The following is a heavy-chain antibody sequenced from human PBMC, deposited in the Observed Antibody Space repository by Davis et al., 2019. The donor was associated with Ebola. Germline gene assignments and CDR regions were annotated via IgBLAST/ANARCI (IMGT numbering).Heavy chain of an antibody. D-gene: IGHD3-3*01. Sequence: SETLSLTCTVSGGSVSRGGYYWIWILQPPGKGLEWIGYIYYTGSTNYNPSLKSRVTISVDTSKNQFSLKLSSVTAADTAVYYCARAGCTIFGLVSPVWFDPWGQGTLVTVSS. V-gene: IGHV4-61*08. J-gene: IGHJ5*02. CDR1: GGSVSRGGYY. CDR3: ARAGCTIFGLVSPVWFDP. CDR2: IYYTGST.